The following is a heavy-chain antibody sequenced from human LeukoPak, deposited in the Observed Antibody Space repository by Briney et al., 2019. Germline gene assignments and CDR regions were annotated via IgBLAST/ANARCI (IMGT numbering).Heavy chain of an antibody. D-gene: IGHD3-10*02. CDR1: GGTFISYG. CDR3: ARVFGLGAFDI. CDR2: IIPIFGTP. V-gene: IGHV1-69*01. Sequence: GSSVKVSCKASGGTFISYGTSWVRQAPGQGLEWMGGIIPIFGTPNYAQKFQGRVTITAAESTSTAYMELSSLRSEDTAVYYCARVFGLGAFDIWGQGTMVTVSS. J-gene: IGHJ3*02.